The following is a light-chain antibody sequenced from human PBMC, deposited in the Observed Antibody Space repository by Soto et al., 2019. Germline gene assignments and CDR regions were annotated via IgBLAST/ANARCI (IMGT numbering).Light chain of an antibody. J-gene: IGKJ1*01. V-gene: IGKV2-28*01. CDR2: LGS. CDR3: MQALETRT. CDR1: QSLLHSNGYNY. Sequence: DIVMTQSPLSLPVTPGEPASISWRSSQSLLHSNGYNYLDWYLQKPGQSPQVLIYLGSNRASGVPDRFSGSGSGTDFTLNISRVEAEDVGVYYCMQALETRTFGQGTKVDIK.